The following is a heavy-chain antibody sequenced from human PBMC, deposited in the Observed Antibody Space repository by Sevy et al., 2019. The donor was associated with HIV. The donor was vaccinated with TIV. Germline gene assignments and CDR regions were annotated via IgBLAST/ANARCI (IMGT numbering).Heavy chain of an antibody. D-gene: IGHD3-22*01. V-gene: IGHV3-43D*04. J-gene: IGHJ4*02. CDR1: GFTFDDYA. CDR3: AKDGAPRGYDSSGYLGNFDY. CDR2: ISWDGGST. Sequence: GGSLRLSCAASGFTFDDYAMHWVRQAPGKGLEWVSLISWDGGSTYYADSVKGRFTISRDNSKNSLYLQMNSPRAEDTALYYCAKDGAPRGYDSSGYLGNFDYWGQRTLVTVSS.